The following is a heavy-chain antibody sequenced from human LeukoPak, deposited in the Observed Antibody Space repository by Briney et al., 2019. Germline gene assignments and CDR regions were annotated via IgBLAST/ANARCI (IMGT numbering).Heavy chain of an antibody. D-gene: IGHD3-10*01. J-gene: IGHJ5*02. CDR3: AGGAITMVRGVISWFDP. V-gene: IGHV1-2*06. CDR2: INPNSGGT. Sequence: ASVTVSCKASGYTFINYYIHWVRQAPGLGFEWMGRINPNSGGTNYAQKFQGRVTMTRDTSISTAYMELSRLRSDDTAVYYCAGGAITMVRGVISWFDPWGQGTLVTVSS. CDR1: GYTFINYY.